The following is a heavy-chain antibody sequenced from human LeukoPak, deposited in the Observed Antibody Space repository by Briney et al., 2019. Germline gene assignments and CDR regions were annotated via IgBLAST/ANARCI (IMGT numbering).Heavy chain of an antibody. CDR1: GFTFSSYA. CDR3: AKYSSSWYSSPFDY. J-gene: IGHJ4*02. Sequence: GGSLRLSCAASGFTFSSYAMSWVRQAPGKGLEWVSAISGSGGSTYYADSVKGRFTISRDNSKNTLYLQMSSLRAEDTAVYYCAKYSSSWYSSPFDYWGQGTLVTVSS. CDR2: ISGSGGST. V-gene: IGHV3-23*01. D-gene: IGHD6-13*01.